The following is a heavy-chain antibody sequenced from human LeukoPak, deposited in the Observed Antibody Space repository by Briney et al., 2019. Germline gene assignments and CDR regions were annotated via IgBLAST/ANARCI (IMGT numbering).Heavy chain of an antibody. J-gene: IGHJ4*02. D-gene: IGHD6-13*01. V-gene: IGHV3-11*04. CDR1: GFTFSNAW. Sequence: GGSLRLSCAASGFTFSNAWMSWVRQAPGKGLEWVSYISSSGSTIYYADSVKGRFTISRDNAKNSLYLQMNSLRAEDTAVYYCARGSRGSRAAAGTAGDYWGQGTLVTVSS. CDR3: ARGSRGSRAAAGTAGDY. CDR2: ISSSGSTI.